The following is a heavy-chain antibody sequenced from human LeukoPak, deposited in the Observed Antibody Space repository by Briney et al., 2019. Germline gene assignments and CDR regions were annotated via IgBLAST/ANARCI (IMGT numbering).Heavy chain of an antibody. D-gene: IGHD3-10*01. Sequence: SETLSLTCAVYGGSFSGYYWSWIRQPPGKGLEWIGEINHSGSTNYNPSLKSRVTISVDTSKNQFSLKLSSVTAADTAVYYCARGDTMVRRRNWFDPWGQGTLVTVSS. CDR3: ARGDTMVRRRNWFDP. V-gene: IGHV4-34*01. CDR2: INHSGST. CDR1: GGSFSGYY. J-gene: IGHJ5*02.